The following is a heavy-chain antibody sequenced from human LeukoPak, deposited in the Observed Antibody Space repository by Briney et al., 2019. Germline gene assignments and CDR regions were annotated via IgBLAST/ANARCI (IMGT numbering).Heavy chain of an antibody. Sequence: GMSLRLSCAASGFTFSSYSMNWVRQAPGKGLEWVSSISSSSSYIYYADSVKGRFTISRDNAKNSLYLQMNSLRAEDTAVYYCARDGMVRGVMGYWGQGTLVTVSS. V-gene: IGHV3-21*01. CDR3: ARDGMVRGVMGY. CDR2: ISSSSSYI. J-gene: IGHJ4*02. D-gene: IGHD3-10*01. CDR1: GFTFSSYS.